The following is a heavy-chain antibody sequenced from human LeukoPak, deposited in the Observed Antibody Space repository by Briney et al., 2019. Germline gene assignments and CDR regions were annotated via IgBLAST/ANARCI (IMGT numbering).Heavy chain of an antibody. CDR2: IYYTAST. CDR3: ARWASISREPGGFFDH. CDR1: GGSITSSGDY. J-gene: IGHJ4*02. V-gene: IGHV4-39*01. D-gene: IGHD1-14*01. Sequence: SETLSLTCTVSGGSITSSGDYWGWIRQPPGKGLEWIGSIYYTASTYYSPSLQSRVTISLDTSKNQFSLKLSSVTAADTAVYYCARWASISREPGGFFDHWGQGTLVTVSS.